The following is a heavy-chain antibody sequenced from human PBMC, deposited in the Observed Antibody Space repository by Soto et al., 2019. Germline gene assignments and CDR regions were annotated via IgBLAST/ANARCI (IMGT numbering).Heavy chain of an antibody. D-gene: IGHD1-1*01. CDR2: IYYSGST. V-gene: IGHV4-4*02. Sequence: SETLSLTCAVSGGSISSNNWWSWVRQPPGKGLEWIGEIYYSGSTNYNSSLKSRVTISVDKSKNQFSLQLRSVTAADTAVYYCARGRNLEYRRLVFEYWGQGTLVIVSS. J-gene: IGHJ4*02. CDR3: ARGRNLEYRRLVFEY. CDR1: GGSISSNNW.